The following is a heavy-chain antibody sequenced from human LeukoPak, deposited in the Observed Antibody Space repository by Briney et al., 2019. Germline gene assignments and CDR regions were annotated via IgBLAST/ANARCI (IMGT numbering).Heavy chain of an antibody. CDR2: IYHSGNT. CDR3: ARDQYYYGSGSYGLDY. V-gene: IGHV4-38-2*02. Sequence: NPSETLSLTCIVSGFSIRSDYAWGWVRQPPGKGLEWIGIIYHSGNTYYNPSLKSRVTMSVDTSKNQFSLKLSSVTAADTAVYYCARDQYYYGSGSYGLDYWGQGTLVTVSS. D-gene: IGHD3-10*01. J-gene: IGHJ4*02. CDR1: GFSIRSDYA.